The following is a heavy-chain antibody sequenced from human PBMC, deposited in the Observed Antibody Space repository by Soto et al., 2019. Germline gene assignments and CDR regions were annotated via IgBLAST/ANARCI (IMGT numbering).Heavy chain of an antibody. CDR1: GGTFSSYA. CDR2: IIPIFGTA. CDR3: ARGDYYYDSSGYGYFQH. J-gene: IGHJ1*01. Sequence: QVQLVQSGAEVKKPGSSVKVSCKASGGTFSSYAISWVRQAPGQGLEWMGGIIPIFGTANYAQKFQGRVTITADESTSTAYMELSSRRSEDTAVYYCARGDYYYDSSGYGYFQHWGQVTLVTVAS. D-gene: IGHD3-22*01. V-gene: IGHV1-69*12.